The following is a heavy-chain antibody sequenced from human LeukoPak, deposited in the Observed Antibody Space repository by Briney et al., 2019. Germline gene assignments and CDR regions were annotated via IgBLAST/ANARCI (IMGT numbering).Heavy chain of an antibody. CDR1: GFTFSSYG. CDR3: AKGVAAGYCSGGSCPTYYFDY. V-gene: IGHV3-30*18. Sequence: GGSLRLSCAASGFTFSSYGMHWVRQAPGKGLEWVAVIPYDGSNKYYADSVKGRFTISRDNSKNTLYLQMNSLRAEDTAVYYCAKGVAAGYCSGGSCPTYYFDYWGQGTLVTVSS. CDR2: IPYDGSNK. D-gene: IGHD2-15*01. J-gene: IGHJ4*02.